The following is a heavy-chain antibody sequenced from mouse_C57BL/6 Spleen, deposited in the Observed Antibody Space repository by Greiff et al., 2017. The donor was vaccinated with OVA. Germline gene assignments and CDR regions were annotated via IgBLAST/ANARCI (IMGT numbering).Heavy chain of an antibody. J-gene: IGHJ1*03. Sequence: DVKLVESGGGLVQSGRSLRLSCATSGFTFSDFYMEWVRQAPGKGLEWIAASRNKANDYTTEYSASVKGRFIVSRDTSQSILYLQMNALRAEDTAIYYCARDGANWYFDVWGTGTTVTVSS. D-gene: IGHD1-1*01. CDR1: GFTFSDFY. V-gene: IGHV7-1*01. CDR3: ARDGANWYFDV. CDR2: SRNKANDYTT.